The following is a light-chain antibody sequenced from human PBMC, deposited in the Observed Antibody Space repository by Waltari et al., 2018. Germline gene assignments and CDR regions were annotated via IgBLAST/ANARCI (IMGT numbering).Light chain of an antibody. V-gene: IGKV1-33*01. Sequence: DIQMTQSPSSLSASVGERVTITCKASQGISKWLAWYQQRPGKAPKLLIYRAAILETGVPSRFSGSGSGTDFTLTISSLQPEDIATYYCQQHDDSPRTFGQGTKVEIK. CDR3: QQHDDSPRT. CDR2: RAA. J-gene: IGKJ1*01. CDR1: QGISKW.